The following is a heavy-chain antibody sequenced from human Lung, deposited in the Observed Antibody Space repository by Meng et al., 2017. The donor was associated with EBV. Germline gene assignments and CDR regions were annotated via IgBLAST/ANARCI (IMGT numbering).Heavy chain of an antibody. D-gene: IGHD6-6*01. CDR2: MHFSGRT. V-gene: IGHV4-39*02. J-gene: IGHJ5*02. Sequence: QVQLQQWGAGMLKLSETLSLTCTVSGGSINSGSFYWGWIRQPPGKGLEWIGSMHFSGRTHYSTSLKNRVTISVDTSKNQFSLKLTSVTAADTAVYYCAREYSSSSGLPGPWGQGTLVTVPQ. CDR3: AREYSSSSGLPGP. CDR1: GGSINSGSFY.